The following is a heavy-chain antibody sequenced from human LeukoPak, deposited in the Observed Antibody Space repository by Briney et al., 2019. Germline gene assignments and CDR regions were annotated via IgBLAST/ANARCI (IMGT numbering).Heavy chain of an antibody. CDR3: ARAYYDYVWGSYYAFDT. CDR1: GFTFSSYG. V-gene: IGHV3-23*01. CDR2: ISGSGGST. D-gene: IGHD3-16*01. J-gene: IGHJ3*02. Sequence: GGSLRLSCAASGFTFSSYGMSWVRQAPGKGLEWVSAISGSGGSTYYADSVKGRFTISRDNAKNSLYLQMNSLRAEDTALYYCARAYYDYVWGSYYAFDTWGQGTMVTVSS.